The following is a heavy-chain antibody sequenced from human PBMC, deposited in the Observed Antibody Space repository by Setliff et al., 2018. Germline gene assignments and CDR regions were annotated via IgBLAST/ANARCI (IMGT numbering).Heavy chain of an antibody. Sequence: GGSLRLSCAASGFTFSSYGMHWVRQAPGKGLEWVAFIRYDGSNKYYADSVKGRFTISRDNSKNTLYLQMNSLRAEDTTVYYCAKDPRDTYYNFGYWGQGTLVTVSS. CDR2: IRYDGSNK. D-gene: IGHD3-3*01. CDR3: AKDPRDTYYNFGY. CDR1: GFTFSSYG. J-gene: IGHJ4*02. V-gene: IGHV3-30*02.